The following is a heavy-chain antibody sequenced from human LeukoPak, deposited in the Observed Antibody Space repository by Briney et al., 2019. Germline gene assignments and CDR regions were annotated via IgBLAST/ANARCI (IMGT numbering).Heavy chain of an antibody. D-gene: IGHD1-26*01. V-gene: IGHV3-23*01. CDR1: GFTFSSYA. CDR2: ISGSGGST. CDR3: AKDPGRYSGYFDY. Sequence: PGGSLRLSCAASGFTFSSYAMSWVRQAPGKGLEWVSAISGSGGSTYYADSVKGRYTISRDNSKNTLYLQMNRLRAEDTAVYYCAKDPGRYSGYFDYWGQGTLVTVSS. J-gene: IGHJ4*02.